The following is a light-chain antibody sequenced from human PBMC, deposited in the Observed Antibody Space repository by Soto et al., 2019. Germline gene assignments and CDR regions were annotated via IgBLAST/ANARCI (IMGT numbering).Light chain of an antibody. V-gene: IGKV3-11*01. J-gene: IGKJ1*01. CDR1: QSVSSY. Sequence: IVFTQSPATLSLSPGERATLSCRASQSVSSYLAWYQQKPGQAPRLLIYDASNRATGIPARFSGSGSGTDFTLTISRLEPEDFAVYYCQQYDGSPRTFGQGTKVDIK. CDR2: DAS. CDR3: QQYDGSPRT.